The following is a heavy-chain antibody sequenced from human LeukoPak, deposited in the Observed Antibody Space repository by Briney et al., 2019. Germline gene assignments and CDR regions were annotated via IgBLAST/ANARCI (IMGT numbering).Heavy chain of an antibody. J-gene: IGHJ1*01. CDR1: GGSISSSSNY. CDR3: ARHGGYCSSTSCFEYFHH. V-gene: IGHV4-39*01. CDR2: IYYSVST. Sequence: SETLSLTCTVSGGSISSSSNYWGWIRQPPGKGLEWIGSIYYSVSTYYNPSLKSRVTISVDTSKNQFSLKLSSVTAADTAVYYCARHGGYCSSTSCFEYFHHWGQGTLVTVPS. D-gene: IGHD2-2*01.